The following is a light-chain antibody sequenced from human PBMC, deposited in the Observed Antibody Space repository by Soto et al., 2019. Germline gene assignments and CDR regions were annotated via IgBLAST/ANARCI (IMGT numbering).Light chain of an antibody. CDR3: QQYNNWPRT. V-gene: IGKV3-15*01. CDR2: GAS. CDR1: QSVSSSY. Sequence: EILLTQSPGTLSLSPGERATFSCRASQSVSSSYIAWYQQKRGQAPRRLIYGASTRATGIPARFSGSGSGTEFTLTISSLQSEDFAVYYCQQYNNWPRTFGQGTKVDIK. J-gene: IGKJ1*01.